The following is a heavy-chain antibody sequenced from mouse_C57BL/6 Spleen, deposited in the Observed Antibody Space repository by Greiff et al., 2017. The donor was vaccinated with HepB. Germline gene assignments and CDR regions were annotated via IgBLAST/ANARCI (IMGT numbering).Heavy chain of an antibody. CDR2: ISSGGDYI. CDR3: TRGPPTAQATLPWFAY. V-gene: IGHV5-9-1*02. D-gene: IGHD3-2*02. Sequence: EVKVVESGEGLVKPGGSLKLSCAASGFTFSSYAMSWVRQTPEKRLEWVAYISSGGDYIYYADTVKGRFTISRDNARNTLYLQMSSLKSEDTAMYYCTRGPPTAQATLPWFAYWGQGTLVTVSA. CDR1: GFTFSSYA. J-gene: IGHJ3*01.